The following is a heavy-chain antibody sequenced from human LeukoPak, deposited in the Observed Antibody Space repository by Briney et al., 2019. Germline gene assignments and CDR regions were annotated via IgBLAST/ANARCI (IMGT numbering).Heavy chain of an antibody. CDR3: VREIQEFTGSPGDY. D-gene: IGHD2-8*02. Sequence: SESLSLTCTVSGGSMTRGSYYWSWLRQPPGKGLEWVGHIYKSGTTYYNPSLKNRVIVSIDTSKNQFSLQLSSVTAADTAVYYCVREIQEFTGSPGDYWGQGTLVTVSS. J-gene: IGHJ4*02. CDR2: IYKSGTT. CDR1: GGSMTRGSYY. V-gene: IGHV4-30-4*01.